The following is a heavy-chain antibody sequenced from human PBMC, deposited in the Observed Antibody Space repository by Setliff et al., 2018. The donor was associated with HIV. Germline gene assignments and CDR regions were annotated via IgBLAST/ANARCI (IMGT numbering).Heavy chain of an antibody. CDR3: ARRFGEVYDWIDP. J-gene: IGHJ5*02. V-gene: IGHV4-4*09. Sequence: SETLSLTCTVDSESFTNYYWSWIRQPPGKGPEWIGYINSSGRTNYNPSLKGRVTISLDTSKNRFSLKLNSVTAADTAVYYCARRFGEVYDWIDPWGQGTLVTVSS. CDR2: INSSGRT. CDR1: SESFTNYY. D-gene: IGHD3-10*01.